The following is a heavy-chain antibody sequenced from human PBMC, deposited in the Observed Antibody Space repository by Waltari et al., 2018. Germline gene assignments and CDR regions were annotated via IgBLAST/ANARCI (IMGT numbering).Heavy chain of an antibody. V-gene: IGHV1-8*01. J-gene: IGHJ3*02. CDR3: ARVRQWLANDAFDI. CDR2: MNPNSGNT. CDR1: GYTFTSYD. Sequence: QVQLVQSGAEVKKPGASVKVSCTASGYTFTSYDINWVRQATGQGLEWMGWMNPNSGNTGYAQKFQGRVTMTRNTSISTAYMELSSLRSEDTAVYYCARVRQWLANDAFDIWGQGTMVTVSS. D-gene: IGHD6-19*01.